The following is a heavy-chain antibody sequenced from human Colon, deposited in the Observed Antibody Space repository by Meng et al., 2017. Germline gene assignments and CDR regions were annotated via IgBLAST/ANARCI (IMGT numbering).Heavy chain of an antibody. CDR1: GGSVSSGSHY. J-gene: IGHJ4*02. V-gene: IGHV4-61*01. CDR2: MFHSGTT. Sequence: QVQLQQSGPGLVRPSETLSLTSNVSGGSVSSGSHYWSWIRQPPGKGLEWIGYMFHSGTTKYNPSLKSRVSMSVDTTKNQFYLKLTSVTVADTAVFYCARLIAGWPFYFDYWGQGILVTVSS. CDR3: ARLIAGWPFYFDY. D-gene: IGHD6-19*01.